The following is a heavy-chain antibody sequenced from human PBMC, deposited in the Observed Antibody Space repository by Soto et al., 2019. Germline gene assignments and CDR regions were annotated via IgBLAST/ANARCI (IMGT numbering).Heavy chain of an antibody. V-gene: IGHV3-33*01. CDR2: IWYDGSNK. J-gene: IGHJ6*02. Sequence: QVQLVESGGGVVQPGRSLRLSCAASGFTFSSYGMHWVRQAPGKGLEWVAVIWYDGSNKYYADSVKGRFTISRDNSKNTLYLQMNSLRAEDTAVYYCARDRQLWRWGMDVWGQGTTVTVSS. CDR1: GFTFSSYG. D-gene: IGHD5-18*01. CDR3: ARDRQLWRWGMDV.